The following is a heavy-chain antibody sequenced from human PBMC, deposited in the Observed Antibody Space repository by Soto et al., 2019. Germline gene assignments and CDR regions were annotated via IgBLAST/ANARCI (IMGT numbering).Heavy chain of an antibody. D-gene: IGHD3-3*01. CDR2: ISGSGAST. CDR3: AKECYHDFWSSYYGSAPFGP. V-gene: IGHV3-23*01. J-gene: IGHJ5*02. Sequence: SRVSKNQGEGLEWVSTISGSGASTYYADSVKGRFTISRDNSKNTLDLQMNSLRAEDTAIYYCAKECYHDFWSSYYGSAPFGPWGQGTPVPVSS.